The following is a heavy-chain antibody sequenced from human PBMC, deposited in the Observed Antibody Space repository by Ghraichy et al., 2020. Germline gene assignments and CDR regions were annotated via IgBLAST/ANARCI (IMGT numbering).Heavy chain of an antibody. CDR3: ARARIAVAGFDY. CDR2: INSDGSIT. J-gene: IGHJ4*02. D-gene: IGHD6-19*01. Sequence: GGSLRLSCAASGFTLSKYWMHWVRQAPGKGLVWVSRINSDGSITTYADSVKGRFTISRDNVKNTLYLQMNSLRAEDTGLYYCARARIAVAGFDYWGQGTLVSVSS. V-gene: IGHV3-74*01. CDR1: GFTLSKYW.